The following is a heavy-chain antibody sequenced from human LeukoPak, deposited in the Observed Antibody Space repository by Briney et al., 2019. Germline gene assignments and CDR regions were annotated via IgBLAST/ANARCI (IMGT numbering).Heavy chain of an antibody. CDR2: ISGSGGST. Sequence: GGSLRLSCAASGFTFSSYAMSWVRQAPGKGLEWVSAISGSGGSTYYADSVKGRFTISRDNSKNTLYLQMNSLRAEDTAVYYCAKDGYSGYDDAQLFTWFDPWGQGTLVTVSS. CDR3: AKDGYSGYDDAQLFTWFDP. J-gene: IGHJ5*02. CDR1: GFTFSSYA. D-gene: IGHD5-12*01. V-gene: IGHV3-23*01.